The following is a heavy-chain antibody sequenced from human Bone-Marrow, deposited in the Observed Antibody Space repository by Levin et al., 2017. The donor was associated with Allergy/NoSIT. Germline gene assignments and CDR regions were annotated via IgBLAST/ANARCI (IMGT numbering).Heavy chain of an antibody. CDR1: GYTFTSYG. J-gene: IGHJ4*02. V-gene: IGHV1-18*01. CDR3: ARELVPDFFDY. D-gene: IGHD3-3*01. CDR2: ISAYNGNT. Sequence: GGSLRLSCKASGYTFTSYGISWVRQAPGQGLEWMGWISAYNGNTNYAQKLQGRVTMTTDTSTSTAYMELRSLRSDDTAVYYCARELVPDFFDYWGQGTLVTVSS.